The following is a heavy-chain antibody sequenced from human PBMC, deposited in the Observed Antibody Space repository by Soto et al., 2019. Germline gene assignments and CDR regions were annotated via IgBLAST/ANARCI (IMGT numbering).Heavy chain of an antibody. CDR1: GFTFDDYA. V-gene: IGHV3-9*01. D-gene: IGHD3-3*01. CDR3: AKDILDEPPTYFDY. J-gene: IGHJ4*02. Sequence: PGGSLRLSCAASGFTFDDYAMHWVRQAPGKGLEWVSGISWNSGSIGYADSVKGRFTISRDNAKNSLYLQMNSLRAEDTALYYCAKDILDEPPTYFDYWGQGTLVTVSS. CDR2: ISWNSGSI.